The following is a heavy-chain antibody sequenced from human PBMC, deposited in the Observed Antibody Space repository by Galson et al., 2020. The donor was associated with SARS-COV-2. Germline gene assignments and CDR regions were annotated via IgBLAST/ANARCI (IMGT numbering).Heavy chain of an antibody. CDR2: LDPSDSYT. D-gene: IGHD6-19*01. CDR3: AKQGIAVNWYFDL. CDR1: GYSFTSYW. Sequence: HGESLKISCKGSGYSFTSYWISWVRQMPGTGLEWMGGLDPSDSYTNYTASFQGHVTIPADKSISTAYLQWSSLKASDTAMYYCAKQGIAVNWYFDLWGRGTLVTVSS. V-gene: IGHV5-10-1*01. J-gene: IGHJ2*01.